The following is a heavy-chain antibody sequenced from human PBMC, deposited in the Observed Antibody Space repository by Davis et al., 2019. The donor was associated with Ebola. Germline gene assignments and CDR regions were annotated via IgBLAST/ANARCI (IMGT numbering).Heavy chain of an antibody. D-gene: IGHD3-3*01. CDR2: MNPNSANT. V-gene: IGHV1-8*02. CDR3: ARGRGYDFWNNYYTFDY. Sequence: ASVKVSCKASGYTFTNYDINWVRQAPGQGLEWMGWMNPNSANTGYAQRFQGRVTMTRNTSISTAYMELSSLRSGDTAVYYCARGRGYDFWNNYYTFDYWGQGTLVTVSS. J-gene: IGHJ4*02. CDR1: GYTFTNYD.